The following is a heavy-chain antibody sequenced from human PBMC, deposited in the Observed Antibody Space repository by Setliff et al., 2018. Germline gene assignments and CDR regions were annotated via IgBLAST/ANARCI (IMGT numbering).Heavy chain of an antibody. CDR2: IYYSGST. J-gene: IGHJ3*02. Sequence: PSETLSLTCTVSGASISSGDYYWSWIRQPPGKGLEWIGYIYYSGSTYYNPSLKSRVTISVDTSKNQFSLKLSSVTAADTAVYWCARERRRSGWNLDTFEIWGQGTTVTVSS. CDR3: ARERRRSGWNLDTFEI. CDR1: GASISSGDYY. D-gene: IGHD6-19*01. V-gene: IGHV4-30-4*08.